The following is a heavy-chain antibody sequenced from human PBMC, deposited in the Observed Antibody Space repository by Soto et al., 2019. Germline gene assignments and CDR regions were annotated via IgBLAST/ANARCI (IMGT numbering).Heavy chain of an antibody. V-gene: IGHV3-30-3*01. CDR1: GFTFSSYA. Sequence: QVQLVESGGGVVQPGRSLRLSCAASGFTFSSYAMHWVRQAPGKGLELVAVISYDGSNKYYADSVTGRFTISRDNSKSTLYLQMNSLRAEDTAVYYCAIDPDYDFWGHFDYWGQGTLVTVSS. CDR3: AIDPDYDFWGHFDY. D-gene: IGHD3-3*01. J-gene: IGHJ4*02. CDR2: ISYDGSNK.